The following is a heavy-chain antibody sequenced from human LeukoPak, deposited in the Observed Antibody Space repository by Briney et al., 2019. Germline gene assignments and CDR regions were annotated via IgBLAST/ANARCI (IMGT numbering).Heavy chain of an antibody. Sequence: SQTLSLTCAISGDSVSSNSAAWNWISQSPSRGLECLGRTCQRSKWYNDYALSVKSRITINPDTSKNQFSLRLNSVTPEDTAVYYCAREDCSGGSCYGGFDCWGQGTLVTVSS. V-gene: IGHV6-1*01. J-gene: IGHJ4*02. CDR3: AREDCSGGSCYGGFDC. CDR1: GDSVSSNSAA. D-gene: IGHD2-15*01. CDR2: TCQRSKWYN.